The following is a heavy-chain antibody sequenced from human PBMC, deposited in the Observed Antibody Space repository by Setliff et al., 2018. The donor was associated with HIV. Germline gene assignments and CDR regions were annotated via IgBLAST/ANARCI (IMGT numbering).Heavy chain of an antibody. J-gene: IGHJ4*02. V-gene: IGHV4-39*07. Sequence: SETLSLTCTVSGGPMTSSNYYWGWIRQSPGRGLEWIGSISSSGSTTYHPSLRSRVTVSAATSKNQFSLKLTSVTAADTAVYFCARDPHYFDTSGHYSWFYFDYWGQGTLVTVSS. CDR1: GGPMTSSNYY. D-gene: IGHD3-22*01. CDR3: ARDPHYFDTSGHYSWFYFDY. CDR2: ISSSGST.